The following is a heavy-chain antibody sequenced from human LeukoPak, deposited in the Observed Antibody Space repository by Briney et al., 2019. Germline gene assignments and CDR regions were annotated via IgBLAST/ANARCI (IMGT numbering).Heavy chain of an antibody. Sequence: GGSLRLSCAASGLTFSSYAMHRVRQAPGKGLEWVAVISYDGSNKYYADSVKGRFTISRDNSKNTLYLQMNSLRAEDTALYYCAKDMFIAVAGPGVHGMDVWGQGTTVTVSS. CDR3: AKDMFIAVAGPGVHGMDV. V-gene: IGHV3-30-3*01. CDR1: GLTFSSYA. J-gene: IGHJ6*02. CDR2: ISYDGSNK. D-gene: IGHD6-19*01.